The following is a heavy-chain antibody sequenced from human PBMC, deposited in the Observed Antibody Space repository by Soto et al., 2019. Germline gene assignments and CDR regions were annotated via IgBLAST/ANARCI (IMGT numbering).Heavy chain of an antibody. CDR2: IGTAGDT. CDR3: ARAARVFGKAFDV. J-gene: IGHJ3*01. CDR1: GFPFRSFD. Sequence: LRLSCAAPGFPFRSFDMHWVRQPTGKGLEWVSAIGTAGDTYYPGSVKGRFTISRDNAKNSLHLQMNSLRAGDTAVYYCARAARVFGKAFDVWGQGTMVTVSS. D-gene: IGHD3-3*01. V-gene: IGHV3-13*01.